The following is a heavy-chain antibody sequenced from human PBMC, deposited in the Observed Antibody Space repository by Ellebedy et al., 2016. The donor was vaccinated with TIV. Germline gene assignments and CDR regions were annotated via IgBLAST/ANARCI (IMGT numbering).Heavy chain of an antibody. V-gene: IGHV1-2*02. CDR1: GYTFTGYY. Sequence: ASVKVSXXASGYTFTGYYMHWVRQAPGQGLEWMGWINPNSGGTNYAQKFQGRVTMTRDTSISTAYMELSRLRSDDTAVYYCARLAVDTAPIDYWGQGTLVTVSS. D-gene: IGHD5-18*01. CDR3: ARLAVDTAPIDY. CDR2: INPNSGGT. J-gene: IGHJ4*02.